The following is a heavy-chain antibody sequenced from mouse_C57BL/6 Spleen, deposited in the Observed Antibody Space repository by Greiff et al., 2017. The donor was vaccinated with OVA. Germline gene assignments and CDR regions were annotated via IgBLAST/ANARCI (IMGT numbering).Heavy chain of an antibody. CDR3: ARVSYGYDKGAMDY. CDR2: INYDGSST. Sequence: DVHLVESEGGLVQPGSSMKLSCTASGFTFSDYYMAWVRQVPEKGLEWVANINYDGSSTYYLDSLKSRFIISRDNAKNILYLQMSSLKSEDTATYYCARVSYGYDKGAMDYWGQGTSVTVSS. V-gene: IGHV5-16*01. J-gene: IGHJ4*01. D-gene: IGHD2-2*01. CDR1: GFTFSDYY.